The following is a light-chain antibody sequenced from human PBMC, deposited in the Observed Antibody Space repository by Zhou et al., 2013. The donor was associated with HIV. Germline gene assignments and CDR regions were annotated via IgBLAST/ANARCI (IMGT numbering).Light chain of an antibody. CDR3: HQYSSWPRT. Sequence: EIVLTQSPGTLSLSPGERATLSCRASQSVATNLAWYQHKPGQPPRLLIYGASTRATDIPDRFSGGGSGTDFTLTISSMQSEDFAVYYCHQYSSWPRTFGQGTKVEFK. J-gene: IGKJ1*01. CDR2: GAS. CDR1: QSVATN. V-gene: IGKV3-15*01.